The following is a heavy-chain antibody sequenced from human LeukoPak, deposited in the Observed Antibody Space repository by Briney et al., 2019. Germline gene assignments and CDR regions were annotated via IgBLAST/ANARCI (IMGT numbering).Heavy chain of an antibody. D-gene: IGHD3-10*01. CDR2: ISGDESST. CDR3: AGGSTLDRGLVYY. J-gene: IGHJ4*02. Sequence: GRSLRLSCAASGFTFSNYDMNWVRQAPGKGLEWVSCISGDESSTSYADSVKGRFTISRDNAKNTLFLQMNSLRAEDTAVYYCAGGSTLDRGLVYYWGQGALVTVSS. CDR1: GFTFSNYD. V-gene: IGHV3-74*01.